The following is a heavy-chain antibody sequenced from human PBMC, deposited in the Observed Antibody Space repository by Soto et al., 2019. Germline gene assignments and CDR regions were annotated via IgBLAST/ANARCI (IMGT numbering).Heavy chain of an antibody. V-gene: IGHV3-74*01. CDR1: GFTFSSNW. D-gene: IGHD5-12*01. CDR2: INSDGTST. CDR3: ASKSPDGKLRTHGYFDP. Sequence: EVQLVESGGGLVQPGGSLRLSCVASGFTFSSNWMHWVRQVPGRGLVWVSRINSDGTSTSYADSVKGRFTISRDNAKSTLFLEMDSLRAEDTAVYYCASKSPDGKLRTHGYFDPWGQGTLVIVSS. J-gene: IGHJ5*02.